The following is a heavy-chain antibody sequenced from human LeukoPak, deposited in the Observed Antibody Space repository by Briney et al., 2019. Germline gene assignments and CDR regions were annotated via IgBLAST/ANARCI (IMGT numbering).Heavy chain of an antibody. V-gene: IGHV4-34*01. D-gene: IGHD3-22*01. CDR2: INHSGST. Sequence: SETLSLTCAVYGGSFSGYYWSWIRQPPGKGLEWIGEINHSGSTNYNPSLKSRVTISVDTSKNQFSLKLSSVTAADTAVYYCARNRRYYDTRGYYYYYYMDVWGKGTTVTISS. CDR1: GGSFSGYY. CDR3: ARNRRYYDTRGYYYYYYMDV. J-gene: IGHJ6*03.